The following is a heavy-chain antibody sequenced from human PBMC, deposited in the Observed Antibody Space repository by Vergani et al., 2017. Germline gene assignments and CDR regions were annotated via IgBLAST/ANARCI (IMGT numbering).Heavy chain of an antibody. Sequence: QVQLQESGPGLVKPSETLSLTCTVSGGSISSYYWSWIRQPPGKGLEWIGYIYYSGSTYYNPSHKSRVTISVDTSKNQFSLKLSSVTAADTAVYYCARDGAAAGNYYGMDVWGQGTTVTVSS. J-gene: IGHJ6*02. CDR1: GGSISSYY. CDR3: ARDGAAAGNYYGMDV. D-gene: IGHD6-13*01. CDR2: IYYSGST. V-gene: IGHV4-59*12.